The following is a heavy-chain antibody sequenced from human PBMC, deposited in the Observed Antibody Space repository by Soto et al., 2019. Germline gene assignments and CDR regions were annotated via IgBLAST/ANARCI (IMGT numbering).Heavy chain of an antibody. CDR3: ARGHIVGATDYFDY. Sequence: QVQLVESGRGVVQPGRSLRLSCAASGFTFSSYAMHWVRQAPGKGLEWVAVISYDGSNKYYADSVKGRFTISRDNSKNTLYLQMNSLRAEDTAVYYCARGHIVGATDYFDYWGQGTLVTVSS. J-gene: IGHJ4*02. CDR2: ISYDGSNK. V-gene: IGHV3-30-3*01. D-gene: IGHD1-26*01. CDR1: GFTFSSYA.